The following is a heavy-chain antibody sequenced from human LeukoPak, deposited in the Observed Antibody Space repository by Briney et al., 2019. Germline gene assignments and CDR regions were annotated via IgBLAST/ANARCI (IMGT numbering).Heavy chain of an antibody. D-gene: IGHD6-19*01. CDR3: ARGPNSVAGYFDY. Sequence: SETLSLTCTVSGGSISSYYWSWIRQPPGKGLEWIGYIYYSGSTNYNPSLKSRATISVDTSKNQFSLKLSSVTAADTAVYYCARGPNSVAGYFDYWGQGTPVTVSS. CDR1: GGSISSYY. V-gene: IGHV4-59*01. J-gene: IGHJ4*02. CDR2: IYYSGST.